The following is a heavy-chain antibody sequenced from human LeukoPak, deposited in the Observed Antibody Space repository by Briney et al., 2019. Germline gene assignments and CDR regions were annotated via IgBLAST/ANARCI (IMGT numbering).Heavy chain of an antibody. D-gene: IGHD1-26*01. CDR2: INHSGST. J-gene: IGHJ5*02. CDR3: ARTSGSGSYFKKGPFDP. V-gene: IGHV4-34*01. CDR1: GGSFSGYY. Sequence: SETLSLTCAVYGGSFSGYYWSWLRQPPGKGLEWIGEINHSGSTNHNPSLKSRVTISVDTSKNQFSLKLSSVTAADTAVYYCARTSGSGSYFKKGPFDPWGQGTLVTVSS.